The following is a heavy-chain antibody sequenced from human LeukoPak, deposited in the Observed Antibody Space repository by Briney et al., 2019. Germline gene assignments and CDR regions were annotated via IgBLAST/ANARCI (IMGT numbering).Heavy chain of an antibody. Sequence: SETLSLTCAVYGGSFSGYYWSWIRQPPGKGLEWIGEINHSGSTNYNPSLKSRVTISVDTSKNQFSLKLSSVTAADTAVYYCARVSYYDTSPFDAFDIWGQGTMVTVSS. CDR3: ARVSYYDTSPFDAFDI. D-gene: IGHD3-9*01. CDR1: GGSFSGYY. J-gene: IGHJ3*02. CDR2: INHSGST. V-gene: IGHV4-34*01.